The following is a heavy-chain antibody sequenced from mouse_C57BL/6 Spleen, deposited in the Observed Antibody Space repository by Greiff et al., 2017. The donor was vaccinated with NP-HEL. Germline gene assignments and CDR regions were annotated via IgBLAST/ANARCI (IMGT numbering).Heavy chain of an antibody. J-gene: IGHJ1*03. CDR3: APYYSNLYWYFDV. D-gene: IGHD2-5*01. CDR1: GYTFTDYY. CDR2: INPNNGGT. Sequence: VQLQQSGPELVKPGASVKISCKASGYTFTDYYMNWVKQSHGKSLEWIGDINPNNGGTSYNQKFKGKATLTVDKSSSTAYMELRSLTSEDSAVYYCAPYYSNLYWYFDVWGTGTTVTVSS. V-gene: IGHV1-26*01.